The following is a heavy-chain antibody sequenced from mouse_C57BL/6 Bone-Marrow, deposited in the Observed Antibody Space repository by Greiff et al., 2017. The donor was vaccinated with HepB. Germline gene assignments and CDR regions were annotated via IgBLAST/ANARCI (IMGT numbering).Heavy chain of an antibody. CDR2: IHPSDSDT. Sequence: QVQLQQPGAELVKPGASVKVSCKASGYTFTSYWMHWVKQRPGQGLEWIGRIHPSDSDTNYNQKFKGKATLTVDKSSSTAYMQLSSLTSEDSAVYYCAIEEDSSGDVGFAYWGQGTLVTVSA. J-gene: IGHJ3*01. V-gene: IGHV1-74*01. CDR1: GYTFTSYW. CDR3: AIEEDSSGDVGFAY. D-gene: IGHD3-2*02.